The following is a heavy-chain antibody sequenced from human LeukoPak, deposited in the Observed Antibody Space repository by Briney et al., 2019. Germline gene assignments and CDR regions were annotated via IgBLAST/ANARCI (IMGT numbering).Heavy chain of an antibody. Sequence: GRSLRLSCAASGFTFDDYAMHWVRQAPGKGLEWVSGISWNSGSIGYADSVKGRFTISRDNAKISLYLQMNSLRAEDMALYYCAKDRGSSGWYGAFDIWGQGTMVTVSS. D-gene: IGHD6-19*01. CDR1: GFTFDDYA. CDR3: AKDRGSSGWYGAFDI. J-gene: IGHJ3*02. V-gene: IGHV3-9*03. CDR2: ISWNSGSI.